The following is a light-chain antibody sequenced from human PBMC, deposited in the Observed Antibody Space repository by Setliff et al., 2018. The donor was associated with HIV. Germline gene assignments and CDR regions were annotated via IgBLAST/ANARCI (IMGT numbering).Light chain of an antibody. V-gene: IGLV2-23*01. CDR2: QTT. J-gene: IGLJ1*01. CDR1: SSDIGRYNL. Sequence: ALTQPASVSGSPGQSITISCTGTSSDIGRYNLVSWYQQYPGKAPKLMIHQTTKRPSGVSNRFSGSKSGNTASLTISGLQAEDEADYYCCSNTGSNTYVFGSGTKVTVL. CDR3: CSNTGSNTYV.